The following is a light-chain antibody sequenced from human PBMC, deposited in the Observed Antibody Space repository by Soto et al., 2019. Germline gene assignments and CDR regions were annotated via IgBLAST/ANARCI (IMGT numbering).Light chain of an antibody. J-gene: IGKJ4*01. V-gene: IGKV1-8*01. CDR1: QGISSY. Sequence: AIRMTQSPSSLSASTGDRVTITCRASQGISSYLAWYQQKPGKAPKLLIYIASTLQGGVPSRFSGSGSGTDFSLTISSLQPEDVATYYCQYLNSFPLTFGGGTKVDIK. CDR3: QYLNSFPLT. CDR2: IAS.